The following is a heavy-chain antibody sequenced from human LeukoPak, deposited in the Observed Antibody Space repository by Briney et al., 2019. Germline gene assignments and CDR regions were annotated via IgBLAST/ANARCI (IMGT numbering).Heavy chain of an antibody. CDR2: IYYSGST. CDR3: ARKELVGGFDY. J-gene: IGHJ4*02. CDR1: GYSIRSSNW. V-gene: IGHV4-28*01. D-gene: IGHD2-15*01. Sequence: SDTLSLTCAVSGYSIRSSNWWGWIRQPPGKGLEWIGYIYYSGSTYYNPSLKSRVTMSVDTSKNQFSLKLSSVTAVDTAVYYCARKELVGGFDYGGQGTLVTVSS.